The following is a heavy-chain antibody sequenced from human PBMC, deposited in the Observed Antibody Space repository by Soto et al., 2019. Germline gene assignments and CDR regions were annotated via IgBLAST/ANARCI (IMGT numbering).Heavy chain of an antibody. CDR3: ARTWRRITIFGVVKAPGRIKWGYGMDV. J-gene: IGHJ6*02. V-gene: IGHV1-46*01. Sequence: ASVKVSCKASGYTFTSYYMHWVRQAPAQGLEWMGIINPSGGSTSYAQKFQGRVTMTRDTSTSTVYMELSSLRSEDTAVYYCARTWRRITIFGVVKAPGRIKWGYGMDVWGQGTTVTVSS. D-gene: IGHD3-3*01. CDR2: INPSGGST. CDR1: GYTFTSYY.